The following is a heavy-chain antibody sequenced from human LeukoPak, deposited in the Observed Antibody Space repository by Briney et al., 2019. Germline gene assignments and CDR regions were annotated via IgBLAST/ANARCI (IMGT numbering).Heavy chain of an antibody. Sequence: SETLSLTCTVSGGSISSSSYYWGWIRQPPGKGLEWIGYIFYSGSTKYNPSLKSRVTMSVDTSKNQFSLKLSSVTAADTAVYYCARDIKQQLANWFDPWGQGTLVTVSS. CDR1: GGSISSSSYY. D-gene: IGHD6-13*01. J-gene: IGHJ5*02. CDR3: ARDIKQQLANWFDP. V-gene: IGHV4-61*05. CDR2: IFYSGST.